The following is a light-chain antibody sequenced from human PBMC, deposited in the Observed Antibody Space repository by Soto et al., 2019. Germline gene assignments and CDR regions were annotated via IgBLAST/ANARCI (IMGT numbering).Light chain of an antibody. J-gene: IGLJ1*01. CDR3: SSYTSSSTLEV. V-gene: IGLV2-14*01. Sequence: QSVLTQPASVSGSPGQSITISCTGTSSDVGSYNYVSWYQQHPGKAPKLMIYDVSNRPSGVSNRFSGSKSGNTASLTISGLQAEDEADYDCSSYTSSSTLEVFGTGTKLTVL. CDR1: SSDVGSYNY. CDR2: DVS.